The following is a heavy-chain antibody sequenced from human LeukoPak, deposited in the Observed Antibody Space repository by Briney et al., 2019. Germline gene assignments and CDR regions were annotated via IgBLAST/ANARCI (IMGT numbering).Heavy chain of an antibody. CDR3: AKGAGGSGYYYYYMDV. CDR1: GFSFSSYT. Sequence: GGSLRLSCAASGFSFSSYTLNWVRQAPGKGLEWVSAISGSGGSTYYADSVRGRFTISRDNSKNTLYLQMNSLRAEDTAVYYCAKGAGGSGYYYYYMDVWGKGTTVTVSS. J-gene: IGHJ6*03. D-gene: IGHD1-26*01. CDR2: ISGSGGST. V-gene: IGHV3-23*01.